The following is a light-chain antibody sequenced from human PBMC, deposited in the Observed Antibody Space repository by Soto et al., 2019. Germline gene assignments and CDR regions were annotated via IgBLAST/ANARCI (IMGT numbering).Light chain of an antibody. CDR2: DAS. V-gene: IGKV1-33*01. CDR1: HDINNY. Sequence: DIQMTQSPSSLSASVGDRVTITCQASHDINNYLNWYQQKPGKAPELLIFDASNLHTGVPSRFSGSGYGTDFTFTISSLQLEDAATYYCQQHDSRPLTFGGGTKVDIK. J-gene: IGKJ4*01. CDR3: QQHDSRPLT.